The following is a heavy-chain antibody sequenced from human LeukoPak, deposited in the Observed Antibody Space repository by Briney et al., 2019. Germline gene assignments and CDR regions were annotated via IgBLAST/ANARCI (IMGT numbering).Heavy chain of an antibody. CDR3: ARVLDSSGGY. CDR2: ISGSGSTI. V-gene: IGHV3-11*01. D-gene: IGHD3-22*01. J-gene: IGHJ4*02. Sequence: GGSLRLSCAASGFTFSDYYMTWIRQSPGKGLEWVSYISGSGSTIYYADFVKGRFTISRDNAKNSLYLQMSSLRAEDTAVYYCARVLDSSGGYWGQGTLVTLSS. CDR1: GFTFSDYY.